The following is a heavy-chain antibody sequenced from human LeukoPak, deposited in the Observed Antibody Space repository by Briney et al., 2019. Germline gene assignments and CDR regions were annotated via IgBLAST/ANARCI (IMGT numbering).Heavy chain of an antibody. CDR2: ISGSGGST. D-gene: IGHD4-23*01. V-gene: IGHV3-23*01. CDR1: GFTFSSYA. Sequence: GGSLRLSCAASGFTFSSYAMSWVRQAPGKGLEWVSAISGSGGSTYYADSVKGRFNISRDNSKKTLYLQMNRLRAEQTAVYYCAKEPNTVVHHTGNYWGQGTLVTVSS. CDR3: AKEPNTVVHHTGNY. J-gene: IGHJ4*02.